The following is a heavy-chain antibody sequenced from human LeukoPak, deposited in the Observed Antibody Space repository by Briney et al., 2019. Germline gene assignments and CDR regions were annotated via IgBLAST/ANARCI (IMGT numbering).Heavy chain of an antibody. CDR1: GGSISSGGYS. J-gene: IGHJ6*03. V-gene: IGHV3-11*04. CDR2: ISSGGDSI. Sequence: LSLTCAVSGGSISSGGYSWSWIRQAPGKGLEWLSYISSGGDSIYYADSVKGRFTISRDNAKNSVSLQMNSLRAEDTAVYYCASGSYGSGFYYFYYMDVWGKGTTVTVSS. CDR3: ASGSYGSGFYYFYYMDV. D-gene: IGHD3-10*01.